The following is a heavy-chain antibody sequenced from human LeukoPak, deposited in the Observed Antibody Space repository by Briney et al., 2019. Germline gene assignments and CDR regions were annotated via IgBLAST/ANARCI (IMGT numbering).Heavy chain of an antibody. V-gene: IGHV4-30-2*01. Sequence: SETLSLTCAVSGGSISSGGYSWSWIRRPPGKGLEWIGYIYHSGSTYYNPSLKSRVTISVDRSKNQFSLKLSSVTAADTAMYYCASGGYSYGFDYWGQGTLVTVSS. CDR1: GGSISSGGYS. CDR2: IYHSGST. J-gene: IGHJ4*02. D-gene: IGHD5-18*01. CDR3: ASGGYSYGFDY.